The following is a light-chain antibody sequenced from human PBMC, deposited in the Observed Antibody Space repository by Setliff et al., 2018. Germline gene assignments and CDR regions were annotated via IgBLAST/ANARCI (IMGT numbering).Light chain of an antibody. CDR2: XVS. J-gene: IGLJ1*01. Sequence: QSVLTQPPSASGSPGQSVTISCTGTSSDVGGYNYXXXXXXXXXXXXXLXXXXVSKWPSGVPDRFSGSKSGNTASLTVSGLQAEDEADYYCSSYTSNSTYVFGTGTKVTVL. CDR3: SSYTSNSTYV. CDR1: SSDVGGYNY. V-gene: IGLV2-8*01.